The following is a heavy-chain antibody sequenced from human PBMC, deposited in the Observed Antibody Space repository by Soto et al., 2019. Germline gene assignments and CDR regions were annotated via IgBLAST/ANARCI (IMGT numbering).Heavy chain of an antibody. V-gene: IGHV3-33*01. CDR1: GFTFNTYG. D-gene: IGHD2-8*02. CDR3: ARIDCTGNNCNPYYHYGMDV. J-gene: IGHJ6*02. CDR2: IWYDGSIK. Sequence: QEQLVESGGGVVQPGQSLRLSCAASGFTFNTYGMHWVRQIPGKGLQWVAIIWYDGSIKYYADSVQGRFTISRDNSKNTLYLQMNSLRDEDTAVYYCARIDCTGNNCNPYYHYGMDVWGQGTTVTVSS.